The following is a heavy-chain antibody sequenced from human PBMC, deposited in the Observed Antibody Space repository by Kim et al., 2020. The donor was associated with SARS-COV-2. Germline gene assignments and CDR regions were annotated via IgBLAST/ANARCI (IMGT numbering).Heavy chain of an antibody. CDR2: IYYSGST. J-gene: IGHJ4*02. Sequence: SETLSLTCTVSGGSISSYYWSWIRQPPGKGLEWIGYIYYSGSTNYNPSLKIRVTISVDTSKNQFSLKLSSVTAADTAVYYCARYRDSSDVPYDYWGQGTLVTVAS. CDR3: ARYRDSSDVPYDY. CDR1: GGSISSYY. V-gene: IGHV4-59*13.